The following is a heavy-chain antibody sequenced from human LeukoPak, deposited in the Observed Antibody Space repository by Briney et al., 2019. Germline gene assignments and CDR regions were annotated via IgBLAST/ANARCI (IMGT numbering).Heavy chain of an antibody. Sequence: KPGGSLRLSCAASGFTFSSYSMNWVRQAPGKGLEWVSSISSGSSYIYYADSVKGRFTISRDNAKNSLYLQMNSLRAEDTAVYYCARDKVPNTYCSSTSCHYYYYGMDVWGKGTTVTVSS. CDR2: ISSGSSYI. J-gene: IGHJ6*04. D-gene: IGHD2-2*01. V-gene: IGHV3-21*01. CDR1: GFTFSSYS. CDR3: ARDKVPNTYCSSTSCHYYYYGMDV.